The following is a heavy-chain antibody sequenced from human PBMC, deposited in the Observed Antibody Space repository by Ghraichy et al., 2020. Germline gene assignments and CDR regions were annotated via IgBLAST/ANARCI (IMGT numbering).Heavy chain of an antibody. Sequence: GGSLRLSCAASGFTFSGYAMSWVRQAPGKGLEWVSTITWNRASTRYADSVKGRSTISRDNYKNAVYLQVTSLREDDTAVYFCAKTGDSGWFYDYWGRGTLVTVSS. CDR1: GFTFSGYA. D-gene: IGHD6-19*01. V-gene: IGHV3-23*01. CDR3: AKTGDSGWFYDY. J-gene: IGHJ4*02. CDR2: ITWNRAST.